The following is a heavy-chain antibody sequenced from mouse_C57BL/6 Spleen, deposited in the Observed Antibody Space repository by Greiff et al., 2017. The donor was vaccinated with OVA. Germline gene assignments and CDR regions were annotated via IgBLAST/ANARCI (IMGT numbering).Heavy chain of an antibody. Sequence: QVQLQQSDAELVKPGASVKISCKVSGYTFTDHTIHWMKQRPEQGLEWIGYIYPRDGSSTYNEKFKGKATLTADKSSSTAYMQLNSLTSEDSAVDICARAGYRDYYFDYWGQGTTLTVSA. CDR3: ARAGYRDYYFDY. CDR1: GYTFTDHT. CDR2: IYPRDGSS. J-gene: IGHJ2*01. D-gene: IGHD3-1*01. V-gene: IGHV1-78*01.